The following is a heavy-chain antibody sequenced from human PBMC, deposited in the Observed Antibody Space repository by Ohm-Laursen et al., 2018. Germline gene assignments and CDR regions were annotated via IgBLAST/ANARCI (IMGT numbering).Heavy chain of an antibody. CDR1: GFTFSSYA. J-gene: IGHJ4*02. V-gene: IGHV3-23*01. Sequence: SPRLSCTASGFTFSSYAMSWVRQAPGKGLEWVSVISGSGSSTYYADSVKARFTISRDNSKNTLYLQMNSLRAEDTAVYYCARDKDSSSWYYFDYWGQGTLVTVSS. D-gene: IGHD6-13*01. CDR2: ISGSGSST. CDR3: ARDKDSSSWYYFDY.